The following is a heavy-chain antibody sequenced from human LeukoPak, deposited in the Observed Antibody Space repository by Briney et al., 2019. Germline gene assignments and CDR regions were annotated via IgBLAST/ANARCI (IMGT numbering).Heavy chain of an antibody. V-gene: IGHV4-4*07. CDR2: FYASGTT. CDR3: ARSALSGFDI. Sequence: PSETLSLTCIMSGGSINNYYWSWIRQPAGKGPEWIGRFYASGTTYYNPALNSRAAVSMDMSKNHFSLKLTSVTAADTAVYYCARSALSGFDIWGQGTMVTVPS. J-gene: IGHJ3*02. CDR1: GGSINNYY. D-gene: IGHD3-9*01.